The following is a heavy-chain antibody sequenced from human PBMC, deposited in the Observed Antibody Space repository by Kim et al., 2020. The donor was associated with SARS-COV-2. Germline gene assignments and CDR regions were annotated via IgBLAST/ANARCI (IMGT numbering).Heavy chain of an antibody. CDR3: AKGLN. CDR2: IYYSGTT. V-gene: IGHV4-39*01. Sequence: IYYSGTTNYNPSIKSRVTISIDTSKNQFSLKLSSVTAADTAVYYCAKGLNWGQGTLVTVSS. J-gene: IGHJ4*02.